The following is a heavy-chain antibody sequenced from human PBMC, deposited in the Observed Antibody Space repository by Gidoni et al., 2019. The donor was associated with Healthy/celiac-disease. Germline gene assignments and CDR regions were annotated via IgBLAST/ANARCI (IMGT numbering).Heavy chain of an antibody. V-gene: IGHV4-31*03. D-gene: IGHD1-7*01. CDR3: AGVQARQSGTTLFDY. Sequence: QVQQQESGPGLVKPSQTTSSTCTVSGGSISVGGYYWSWIRQHPGKGLVWIGYVYYSGITYYNPSLKSRVTISVDASKNQFSLKLSSVTASDTAVYYCAGVQARQSGTTLFDYWGQGTLVTVSS. J-gene: IGHJ4*02. CDR1: GGSISVGGYY. CDR2: VYYSGIT.